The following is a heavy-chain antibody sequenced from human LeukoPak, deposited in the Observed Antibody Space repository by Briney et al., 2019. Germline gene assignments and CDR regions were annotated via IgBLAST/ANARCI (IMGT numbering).Heavy chain of an antibody. Sequence: PGGSLRLSCAASGFTFSSYFMTWVRQTPGKGLEWVSTISSNGGSTDYADFVKGRFTISRDNSKNTLYLQMNNLRVEDTALYYCAKAQRGFDDFWSGYDSWGQGTLVTVSS. D-gene: IGHD3-3*01. CDR1: GFTFSSYF. V-gene: IGHV3-23*01. J-gene: IGHJ4*02. CDR2: ISSNGGST. CDR3: AKAQRGFDDFWSGYDS.